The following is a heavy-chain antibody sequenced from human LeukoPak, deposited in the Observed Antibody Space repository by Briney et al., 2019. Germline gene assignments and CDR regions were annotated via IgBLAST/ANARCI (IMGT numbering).Heavy chain of an antibody. CDR3: ARAVTMIRGVYGQNWFDP. CDR1: GGSISSSYYY. J-gene: IGHJ5*02. V-gene: IGHV4-39*07. D-gene: IGHD3-10*01. Sequence: SETLSLTCTVSGGSISSSYYYWGWMRQPPGKELEWIGSIYYSGRTFYNPSLKSRVTISLDKSKNQFSLKLSSVTAADTAVYYCARAVTMIRGVYGQNWFDPWGQGALVTVSS. CDR2: IYYSGRT.